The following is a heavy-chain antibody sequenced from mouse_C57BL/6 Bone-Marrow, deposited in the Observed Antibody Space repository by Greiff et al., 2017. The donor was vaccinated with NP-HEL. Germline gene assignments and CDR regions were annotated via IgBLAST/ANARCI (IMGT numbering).Heavy chain of an antibody. V-gene: IGHV1-9*01. CDR2: ILPGSGNT. CDR3: ARDYYGSSYFDY. D-gene: IGHD1-1*01. CDR1: GYTFTGNW. J-gene: IGHJ2*01. Sequence: VQLQQSGAELMKPGASVKLSCKATGYTFTGNWIEWVKQRPGHGLEWIGEILPGSGNTYYHERFKGKATFTAETSSNPAYMQLSSLTTEDSAIYYCARDYYGSSYFDYWGQGTTLTVSS.